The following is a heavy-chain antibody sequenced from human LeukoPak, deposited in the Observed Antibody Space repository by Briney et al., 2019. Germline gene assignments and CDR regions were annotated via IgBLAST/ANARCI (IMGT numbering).Heavy chain of an antibody. V-gene: IGHV3-74*01. D-gene: IGHD2-21*02. CDR3: GRDLFCCGDCHDY. Sequence: PGGSLRLSCAASGFTFSSYWMHWVRQAPGKGLVWVSLINGDGSRIGYADSVKRRFTSYGDNAKNTLDLQMNRLRAEDTSVYYCGRDLFCCGDCHDYWRQGTMVTVSS. CDR2: INGDGSRI. J-gene: IGHJ4*02. CDR1: GFTFSSYW.